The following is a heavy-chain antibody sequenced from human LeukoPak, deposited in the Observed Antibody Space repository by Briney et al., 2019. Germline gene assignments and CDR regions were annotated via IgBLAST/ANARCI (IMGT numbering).Heavy chain of an antibody. Sequence: ASVTVSCKASGGTFSSYAISWVRQAPGQGLEWMGGIIPIFGTANYAQKFQGRVTITADESTSTAYMELSSLRSEDTAVYYCAGPPLAGSGWYLDRYYFDYWGQGTLVTVSS. J-gene: IGHJ4*02. V-gene: IGHV1-69*13. D-gene: IGHD6-19*01. CDR3: AGPPLAGSGWYLDRYYFDY. CDR1: GGTFSSYA. CDR2: IIPIFGTA.